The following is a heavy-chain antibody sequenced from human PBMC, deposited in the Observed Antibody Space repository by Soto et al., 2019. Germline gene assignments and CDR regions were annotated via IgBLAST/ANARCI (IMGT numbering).Heavy chain of an antibody. V-gene: IGHV3-64D*08. J-gene: IGHJ3*02. CDR3: VARLQFDAFDI. Sequence: GGPLRLSCSASGFTFSSYAMHWVRQAPGKGLEYVSAISSNGGSTYYADSVKGRFTISRDNSKNTLYLQMSSLRAEDTAVYYCVARLQFDAFDIWGQGTMVTVSS. CDR1: GFTFSSYA. D-gene: IGHD4-4*01. CDR2: ISSNGGST.